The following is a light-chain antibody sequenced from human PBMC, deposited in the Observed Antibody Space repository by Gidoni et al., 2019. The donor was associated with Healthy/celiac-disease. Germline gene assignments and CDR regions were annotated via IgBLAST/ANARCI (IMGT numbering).Light chain of an antibody. Sequence: DIQMTQSPSSLSASVGDRVTITCQASQDISNYLNGYQQQPGKAPKLLIYDASNLETGVPSRFSGSGSGTDFTFTISSLQPEDIATYYCQQYDNLPLTFGGGTKVEIK. CDR1: QDISNY. J-gene: IGKJ4*01. CDR2: DAS. V-gene: IGKV1-33*01. CDR3: QQYDNLPLT.